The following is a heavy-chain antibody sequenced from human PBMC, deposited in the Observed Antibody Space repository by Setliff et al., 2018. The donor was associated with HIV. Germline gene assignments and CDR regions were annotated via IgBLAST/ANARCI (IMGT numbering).Heavy chain of an antibody. CDR1: GGSINSTSYY. Sequence: SETLSLTCTVSGGSINSTSYYWGWIRQPPGKGLEWIGYIYYSGSTYYNPSLKSRVTISVDTSQNQFSLKLNSVTAADTAVYYCARRGIAAAGSDSWGQGTLVTVSS. J-gene: IGHJ4*02. D-gene: IGHD6-13*01. V-gene: IGHV4-39*01. CDR3: ARRGIAAAGSDS. CDR2: IYYSGST.